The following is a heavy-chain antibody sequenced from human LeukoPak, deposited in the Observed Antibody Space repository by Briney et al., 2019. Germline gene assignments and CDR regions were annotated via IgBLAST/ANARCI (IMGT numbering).Heavy chain of an antibody. CDR3: ARGRNNQITMIRGPNHYFGLDV. J-gene: IGHJ6*02. CDR1: GGSFSGYY. CDR2: INHVGST. Sequence: SQTLSLTCAVYGGSFSGYYWTWIRQPPGKGLEWIGEINHVGSTKYNPSLKSRATMSVDPSKNQFSLKLSAVTAADTAFYYCARGRNNQITMIRGPNHYFGLDVWGQGTTVTVSS. V-gene: IGHV4-34*01. D-gene: IGHD3-10*01.